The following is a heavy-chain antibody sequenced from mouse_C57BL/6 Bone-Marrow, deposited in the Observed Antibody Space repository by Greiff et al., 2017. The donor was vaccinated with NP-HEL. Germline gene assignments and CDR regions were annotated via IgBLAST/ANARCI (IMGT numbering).Heavy chain of an antibody. J-gene: IGHJ4*01. CDR1: GYTFTSYG. Sequence: VKLMESGAELARPGASVKLSCKASGYTFTSYGISWVKQRTGQGLEWIGEIYPRSGNTYYNEKFKGKATLTADKSSSTAYMELRSLTSEDSAVYFCARYSVTKGAMDYWGQGTSVTVSS. V-gene: IGHV1-81*01. CDR2: IYPRSGNT. D-gene: IGHD2-12*01. CDR3: ARYSVTKGAMDY.